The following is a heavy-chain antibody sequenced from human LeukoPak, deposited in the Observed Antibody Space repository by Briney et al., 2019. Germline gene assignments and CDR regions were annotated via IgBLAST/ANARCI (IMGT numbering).Heavy chain of an antibody. Sequence: SGPTLVKPTQTLTLTCTFSGFSLSTSGVGVGWIRQPPGKALEWLALIYWDDDKRYSPSLKSRLTITKDTSKNQVVLTMTNMDPVDTATYYCALLGWGSGSVYAFDIWAQGTMVTVSS. CDR3: ALLGWGSGSVYAFDI. D-gene: IGHD3-10*01. CDR2: IYWDDDK. CDR1: GFSLSTSGVG. J-gene: IGHJ3*02. V-gene: IGHV2-5*02.